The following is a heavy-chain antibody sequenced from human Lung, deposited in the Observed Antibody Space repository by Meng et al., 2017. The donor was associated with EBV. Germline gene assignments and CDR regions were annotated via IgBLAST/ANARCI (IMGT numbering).Heavy chain of an antibody. D-gene: IGHD4-17*01. CDR3: ARGGMTTVTTYYFDY. J-gene: IGHJ4*02. CDR2: INHSGST. CDR1: GGSFSGYY. V-gene: IGHV4-34*01. Sequence: QVQLQQWGAGLLKPSEPLSLTCAVYGGSFSGYYWSWIRQPPGKGLEWIGEINHSGSTNYNPSLKSRVTISVDTSKNQFSLKLSSVTAADTAVYYCARGGMTTVTTYYFDYWGQGTLVTVSS.